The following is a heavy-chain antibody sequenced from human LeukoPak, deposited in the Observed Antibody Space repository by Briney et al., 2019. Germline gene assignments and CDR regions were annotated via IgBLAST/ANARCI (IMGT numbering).Heavy chain of an antibody. Sequence: ASVKVSCKASGHTFTGYYMHWVRQAPGQGLEWMGWINPNSGGTDYAQKFQGRVTMTRDTSISTAYMELSRLRSDDTAVYYCARVWVVTAVMDVWGKGTTVTVSS. D-gene: IGHD2-21*02. V-gene: IGHV1-2*02. CDR2: INPNSGGT. J-gene: IGHJ6*03. CDR1: GHTFTGYY. CDR3: ARVWVVTAVMDV.